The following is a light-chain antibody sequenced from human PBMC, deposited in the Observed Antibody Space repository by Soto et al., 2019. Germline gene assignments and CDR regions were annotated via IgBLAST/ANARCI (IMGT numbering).Light chain of an antibody. J-gene: IGKJ1*01. V-gene: IGKV3-20*01. CDR1: HTVSSDY. Sequence: ETVFTQSPCTLSLSPGERATLSCRASHTVSSDYLAWYQQKPGQPPRLLIYGVSSRATGIPDRFSGSGSGPDFTLTISRLEPEDLAVYYCQQYGNSPWTFGQGTKVDI. CDR2: GVS. CDR3: QQYGNSPWT.